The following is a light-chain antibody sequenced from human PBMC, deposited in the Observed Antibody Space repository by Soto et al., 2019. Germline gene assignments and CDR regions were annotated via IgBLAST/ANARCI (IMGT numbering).Light chain of an antibody. V-gene: IGKV1-33*01. J-gene: IGKJ4*01. CDR2: DAF. CDR3: HQYYILPPLT. CDR1: QDISNY. Sequence: DIQMTQSPSSLSASVGDRVTITCQASQDISNYLNWYQQKPGKAPKIVIFDAFTLQIGGPSRLSGSGSGTDFTFTISSLQPEDLSTYFCHQYYILPPLTLGGGTRVEIK.